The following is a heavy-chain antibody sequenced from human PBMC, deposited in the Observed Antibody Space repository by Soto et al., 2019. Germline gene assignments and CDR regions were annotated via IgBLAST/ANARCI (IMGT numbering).Heavy chain of an antibody. V-gene: IGHV1-69*02. CDR3: ARGLDSDYGDFHNWFAP. Sequence: ASVKVSCKASGGTFSSYTISWVRQAPGQGLEWMGRIIPILGIANYAQKFQGRVTITADKSTSTAYMELSSLRSEDTAVYYCARGLDSDYGDFHNWFAPWGQGTLVTVSS. J-gene: IGHJ5*02. D-gene: IGHD4-17*01. CDR1: GGTFSSYT. CDR2: IIPILGIA.